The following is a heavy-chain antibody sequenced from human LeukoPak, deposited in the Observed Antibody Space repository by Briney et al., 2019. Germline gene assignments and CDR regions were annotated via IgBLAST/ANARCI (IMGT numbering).Heavy chain of an antibody. Sequence: GGSLRLSCAASGFTFSSYAMSWVRQALGKGLEWVSAISGSGGSTYYADSVKGRFTISRDNPKNTLYLQMNSLRAEDTAVYYCAGYSSSWYYSYFDYWGQGTLVTVSS. D-gene: IGHD6-13*01. CDR2: ISGSGGST. V-gene: IGHV3-23*01. CDR1: GFTFSSYA. CDR3: AGYSSSWYYSYFDY. J-gene: IGHJ4*02.